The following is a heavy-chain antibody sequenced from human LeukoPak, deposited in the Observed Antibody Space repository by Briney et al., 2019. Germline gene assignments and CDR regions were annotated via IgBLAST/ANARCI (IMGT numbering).Heavy chain of an antibody. CDR2: IYYSGST. Sequence: SETLSLTCTVSGGSISSGGYYWSWIRQHPGKGLEWIGYIYYSGSTHYNPSLKSRITITVDTPKNQFSLKLSSVTAADTAVYYCARAGYGDFPGYYFDYWGQGTLVTVSS. CDR1: GGSISSGGYY. V-gene: IGHV4-31*03. D-gene: IGHD4-17*01. J-gene: IGHJ4*02. CDR3: ARAGYGDFPGYYFDY.